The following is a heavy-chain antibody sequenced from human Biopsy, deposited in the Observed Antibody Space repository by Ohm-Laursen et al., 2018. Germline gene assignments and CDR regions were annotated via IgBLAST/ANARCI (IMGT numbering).Heavy chain of an antibody. D-gene: IGHD3-10*02. CDR1: GFTFSSFA. J-gene: IGHJ4*02. V-gene: IGHV3-23*01. CDR3: AKDVFGGFSGSTDYYAYYFDS. Sequence: SLRLSCTASGFTFSSFAMSWVRQAPGKGLVWVSGISDSGGSTHCADSVKGRFSISRDTSKNTLYLQMNSLRAEDTAVYYCAKDVFGGFSGSTDYYAYYFDSWGQGTLVTVSS. CDR2: ISDSGGST.